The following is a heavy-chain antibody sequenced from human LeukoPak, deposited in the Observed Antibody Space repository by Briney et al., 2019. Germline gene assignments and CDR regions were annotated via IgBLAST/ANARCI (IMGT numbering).Heavy chain of an antibody. CDR1: GFTFSSYG. CDR2: LSNTNMI. D-gene: IGHD5-18*01. V-gene: IGHV3-48*01. Sequence: PGGSLRLSCAASGFTFSSYGMNWVRQAPGKGLEWLSYLSNTNMIHYAESVKGRFTISRDNAKNPLYLQMDGLRAEDTAVYYCARRGETAMVGDYWGRGNLVTVSS. J-gene: IGHJ4*02. CDR3: ARRGETAMVGDY.